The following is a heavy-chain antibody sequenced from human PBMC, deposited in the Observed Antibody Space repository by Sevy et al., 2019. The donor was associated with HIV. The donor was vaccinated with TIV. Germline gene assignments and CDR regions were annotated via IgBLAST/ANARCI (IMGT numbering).Heavy chain of an antibody. CDR1: GFTFSKYS. V-gene: IGHV3-23*01. CDR3: AREGCTKPHDY. Sequence: GGSLRLYCEASGFTFSKYSMSWVRQAPGKGLEWVSTFSFGCGRINYADSVKGRFTISRVDSKNTLYLQMNSLRAEDTAVYYCAREGCTKPHDYWGQGTLVTVSS. J-gene: IGHJ4*02. CDR2: FSFGCGRI. D-gene: IGHD2-8*01.